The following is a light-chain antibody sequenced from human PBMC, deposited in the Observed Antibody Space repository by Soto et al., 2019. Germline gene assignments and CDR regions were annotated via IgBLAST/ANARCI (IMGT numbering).Light chain of an antibody. J-gene: IGKJ2*01. CDR2: GAS. CDR1: QSVSSN. Sequence: EIVMTQSPATLSVSPGERVTLSCRASQSVSSNVACYQQKPGQAPRLLIYGASTRATGIPARFSGSGYGTEFTLAISSLQSEDFAVYYCEQYNNWPPYTFGQGTKLELK. V-gene: IGKV3-15*01. CDR3: EQYNNWPPYT.